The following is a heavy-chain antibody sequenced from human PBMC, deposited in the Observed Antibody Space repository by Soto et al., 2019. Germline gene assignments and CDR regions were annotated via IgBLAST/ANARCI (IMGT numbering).Heavy chain of an antibody. J-gene: IGHJ5*02. D-gene: IGHD2-15*01. Sequence: QVQLVQSGAEVKKPGASVKVSCKASGYTFTSYGISWVRQAPGQGLEWMGWISAYNGNTNYAQKLQGRVTMTTDTATSTAYSELRSLRSDDTAVFYCARIVSSGRYCTGGSCYVHWFDPWGQGTLVTVSS. CDR3: ARIVSSGRYCTGGSCYVHWFDP. CDR2: ISAYNGNT. V-gene: IGHV1-18*04. CDR1: GYTFTSYG.